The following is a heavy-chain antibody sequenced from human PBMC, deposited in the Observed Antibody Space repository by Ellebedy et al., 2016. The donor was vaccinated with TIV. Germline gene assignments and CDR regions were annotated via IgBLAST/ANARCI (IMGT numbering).Heavy chain of an antibody. V-gene: IGHV1-58*01. D-gene: IGHD3-10*01. CDR1: GFTFTSSA. Sequence: SVKVSXXASGFTFTSSAVQWVRQARGQRLEWIGWIVVGSGNTNYAQKFQERVTITRDMSTSTAYMELSSLRSEDTAVYYCAADGSQSSFNPWGQGTLVTVSS. CDR3: AADGSQSSFNP. CDR2: IVVGSGNT. J-gene: IGHJ5*02.